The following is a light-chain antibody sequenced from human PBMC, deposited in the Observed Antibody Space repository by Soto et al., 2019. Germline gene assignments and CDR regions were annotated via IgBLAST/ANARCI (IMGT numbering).Light chain of an antibody. Sequence: QSVLAQPASVSGSPGQSITISCTGTSTDVGSHKLVSWYQQYPGNAPKLIIFEAYKRPSGVSNRFSGSKSGSTASLTISGLQAEDEADYYCCSNAVGSTDVFGPGTKVTVL. CDR3: CSNAVGSTDV. CDR2: EAY. V-gene: IGLV2-23*01. CDR1: STDVGSHKL. J-gene: IGLJ1*01.